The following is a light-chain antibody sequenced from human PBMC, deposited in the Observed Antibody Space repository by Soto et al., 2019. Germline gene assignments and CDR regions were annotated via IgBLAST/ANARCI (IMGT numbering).Light chain of an antibody. CDR3: QQYDNFPPIP. Sequence: DVQMTQSPYSLSASVGDRVTITCQASQDIGNHLNWYQQKPGNAPELLMFDASNLEPGVPSRFSGSGSGTDFTLTISSLQPEDVATYFCQQYDNFPPIPFGQGTRLEIK. V-gene: IGKV1-33*01. J-gene: IGKJ5*01. CDR2: DAS. CDR1: QDIGNH.